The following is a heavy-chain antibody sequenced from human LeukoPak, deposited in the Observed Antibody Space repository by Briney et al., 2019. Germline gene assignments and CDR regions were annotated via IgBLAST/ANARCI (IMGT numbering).Heavy chain of an antibody. CDR3: AKGTVTELQA. J-gene: IGHJ5*02. D-gene: IGHD1-7*01. CDR1: GFTFDEYA. V-gene: IGHV3-43*01. CDR2: IMFDGSGI. Sequence: GESLRLSCAASGFTFDEYAMHWVRQTPGKRLEWVGLIMFDGSGIFYADSVKGRFAISRDNFKDSLYLQIHSLRIDDTALYYCAKGTVTELQAWGQGTLVTASS.